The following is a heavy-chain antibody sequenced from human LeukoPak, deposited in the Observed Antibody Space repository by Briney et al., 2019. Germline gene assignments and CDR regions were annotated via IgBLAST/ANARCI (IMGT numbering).Heavy chain of an antibody. D-gene: IGHD4-23*01. J-gene: IGHJ3*02. CDR2: VYHWGNT. Sequence: SETLSLTCTVSYSSIGTTHSWGWIRQPPGKGLEWIGTVYHWGNTYYSSSLQSRVTASIDTSKNQFSLKLKSVTAADTAVYYCARVTIGESSGYGSNSGGFDIWGQGTHVTVSS. V-gene: IGHV4-38-2*02. CDR3: ARVTIGESSGYGSNSGGFDI. CDR1: YSSIGTTHS.